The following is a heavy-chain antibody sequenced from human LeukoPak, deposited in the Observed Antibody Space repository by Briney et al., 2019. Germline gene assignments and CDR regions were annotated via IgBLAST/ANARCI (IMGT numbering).Heavy chain of an antibody. CDR1: DYTFTSYG. D-gene: IGHD3-9*01. V-gene: IGHV1-18*01. Sequence: ASVKVSCKASDYTFTSYGISWVRQAPGQGLEWMGWISAYNGNTNYAQKLQGRVTMTTDTSTSTAYMELRSLRSDDTAVYYCARGRSGERYFDWLLTSYWYFDLWGRGTLVTVSS. CDR3: ARGRSGERYFDWLLTSYWYFDL. J-gene: IGHJ2*01. CDR2: ISAYNGNT.